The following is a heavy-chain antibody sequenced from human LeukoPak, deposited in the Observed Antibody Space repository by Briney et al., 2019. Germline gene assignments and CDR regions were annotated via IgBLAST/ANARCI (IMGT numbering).Heavy chain of an antibody. CDR3: ARLPPGDC. D-gene: IGHD2-21*02. CDR2: LSGSGEST. CDR1: GFTFRSYV. V-gene: IGHV3-23*01. J-gene: IGHJ4*02. Sequence: GGSLRLSCVASGFTFRSYVLSWVRQAPGKGLEWVSALSGSGESTYYADAVKGRFTISRDNSKNTLYLQMNNLRAEDTAVYYCARLPPGDCWGQGTLVTVSS.